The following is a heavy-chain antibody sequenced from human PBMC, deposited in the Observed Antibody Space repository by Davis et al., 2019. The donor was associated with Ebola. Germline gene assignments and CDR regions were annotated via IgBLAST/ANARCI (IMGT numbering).Heavy chain of an antibody. V-gene: IGHV4-59*01. CDR1: GGSISSYY. CDR2: IYYSGST. J-gene: IGHJ6*02. CDR3: ARFYRGYCSSTSCYGYYYYGMDV. Sequence: SETLSLTCTVSGGSISSYYWSWIRQPPGKGLEWIGYIYYSGSTNYNPSLKSRVTISVDTSKNQFSLKLSSVTAADTAVYYCARFYRGYCSSTSCYGYYYYGMDVWGQGTTVTVSS. D-gene: IGHD2-2*01.